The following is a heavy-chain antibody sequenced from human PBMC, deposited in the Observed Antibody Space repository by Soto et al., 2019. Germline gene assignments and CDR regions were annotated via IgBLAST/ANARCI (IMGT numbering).Heavy chain of an antibody. J-gene: IGHJ4*02. D-gene: IGHD6-6*01. Sequence: GGSLRLSCAASGFSFSSFEMNWVRQAPGKGLEWVSYISNSGRIIYYADSVKGRFTISRDDAKNSLYLQMNSLRAEDTAVYYCAREWGTSIAAAFGYWGQGTLVTVSS. CDR1: GFSFSSFE. CDR3: AREWGTSIAAAFGY. CDR2: ISNSGRII. V-gene: IGHV3-48*03.